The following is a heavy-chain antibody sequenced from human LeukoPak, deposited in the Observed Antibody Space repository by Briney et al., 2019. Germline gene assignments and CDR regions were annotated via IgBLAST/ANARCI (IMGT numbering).Heavy chain of an antibody. CDR1: GGSISSGGYY. CDR3: AREKPNYCSSTSCYTPENWFDP. CDR2: IYYSGST. J-gene: IGHJ5*02. Sequence: SETLSLTCTVSGGSISSGGYYWSWIRQHPGKGLEWIGYIYYSGSTYYNPSLKSRVTISVDTSKNQFSLKLSSVTAADTAVYYCAREKPNYCSSTSCYTPENWFDPWGQGTLVTVSS. D-gene: IGHD2-2*02. V-gene: IGHV4-31*03.